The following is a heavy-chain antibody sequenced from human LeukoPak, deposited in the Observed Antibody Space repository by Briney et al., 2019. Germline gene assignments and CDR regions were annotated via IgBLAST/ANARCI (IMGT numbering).Heavy chain of an antibody. CDR1: GYTFTDYF. CDR2: MNGNSGVT. Sequence: ASVKVSCKASGYTFTDYFIHWVRQAPGQGPEWMGRMNGNSGVTMYAQTLQDRFTMTRDTSISTAYMELSRLTSDDTAVYYCARDLSSTSNWEFDYWGQGTLVTVSS. V-gene: IGHV1-2*06. J-gene: IGHJ4*02. CDR3: ARDLSSTSNWEFDY. D-gene: IGHD7-27*01.